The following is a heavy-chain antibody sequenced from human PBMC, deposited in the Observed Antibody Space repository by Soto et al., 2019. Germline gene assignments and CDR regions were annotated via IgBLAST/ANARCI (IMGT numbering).Heavy chain of an antibody. CDR2: INSDGSST. V-gene: IGHV3-74*01. J-gene: IGHJ2*01. CDR3: ARVSPQLGYWYFDL. D-gene: IGHD3-10*01. CDR1: GFTFSSYW. Sequence: EVQLVESGGGLVQPRGSLRLSCAASGFTFSSYWMHWVRQAPGKGLVWVSRINSDGSSTSYADSVKGRFTISRDNAKNTLYLQMNSLRAEDTAVYYCARVSPQLGYWYFDLWGRGTLVTVSS.